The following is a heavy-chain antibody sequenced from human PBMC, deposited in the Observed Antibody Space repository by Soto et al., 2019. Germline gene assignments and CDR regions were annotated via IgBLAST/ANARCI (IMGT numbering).Heavy chain of an antibody. D-gene: IGHD3-10*01. CDR2: ISYDGSNK. V-gene: IGHV3-30-3*01. Sequence: GGSLRLSCAASGFTFSSYAMHWVHQAPGKGLEWVAVISYDGSNKYYADSVKGRFTISRDNSKNTLYLQMNSLRAEDTAVYYCARDRGSVLSHYYGMDVWGQGTTVTVSS. CDR3: ARDRGSVLSHYYGMDV. CDR1: GFTFSSYA. J-gene: IGHJ6*02.